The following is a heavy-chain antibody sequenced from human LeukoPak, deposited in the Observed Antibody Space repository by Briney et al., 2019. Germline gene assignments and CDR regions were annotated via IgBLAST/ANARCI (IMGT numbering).Heavy chain of an antibody. Sequence: GGSLRLSCAASGFTFSSNWMHWVRQAPGKGLEWVAVISYDGSNKYYADSVKGRFTISRDNSKNTLYLQMNSLRAEDTAVYYCAREETLNDAFDIWGQGTMVTVSS. J-gene: IGHJ3*02. CDR3: AREETLNDAFDI. CDR2: ISYDGSNK. D-gene: IGHD5-24*01. V-gene: IGHV3-30-3*01. CDR1: GFTFSSNW.